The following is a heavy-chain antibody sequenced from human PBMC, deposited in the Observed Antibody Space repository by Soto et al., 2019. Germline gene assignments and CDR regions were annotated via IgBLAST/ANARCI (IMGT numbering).Heavy chain of an antibody. D-gene: IGHD3-10*01. CDR2: IKSKTDGGTT. V-gene: IGHV3-15*01. J-gene: IGHJ2*01. CDR1: GFTFRNAW. CDR3: TTFQSYMILRQVNRNWYFDL. Sequence: EVQLVESGGGLVKPGGSLRLSCAASGFTFRNAWMNWVRQAPGKGLEWVGRIKSKTDGGTTDYAAPVKGRFTISRDDSRNTLYLRMHSLKTEDTAIYYCTTFQSYMILRQVNRNWYFDLWGRDTLVTVSS.